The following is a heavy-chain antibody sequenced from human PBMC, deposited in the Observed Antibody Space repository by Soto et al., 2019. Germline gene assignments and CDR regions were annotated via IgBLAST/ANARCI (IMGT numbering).Heavy chain of an antibody. V-gene: IGHV3-23*01. J-gene: IGHJ5*02. CDR3: ARDKTQGAGWFDP. CDR1: GFTFSNYA. Sequence: GGSLRLSCAVSGFTFSNYAMNWVRQAPGKGLEWVSVISGSGGGAYYADSVQGRFTISRDNSKNTLYLQMNSLRAEDTAVYYCARDKTQGAGWFDPWGRGTLVTVSS. CDR2: ISGSGGGA.